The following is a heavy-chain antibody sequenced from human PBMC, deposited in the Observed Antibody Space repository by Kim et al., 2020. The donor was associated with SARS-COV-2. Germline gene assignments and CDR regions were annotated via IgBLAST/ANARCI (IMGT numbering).Heavy chain of an antibody. V-gene: IGHV1-69*04. CDR2: IIPILGIA. J-gene: IGHJ4*02. Sequence: SVKVSCKASGGTFSSYAISWVRQTPGQGLEWMGRIIPILGIANYAQKFQGRVTITADKSTSTAYMELSSLRSEDTAVYYCARGYSSSWYHFDYWGQGTLVTVSS. CDR3: ARGYSSSWYHFDY. D-gene: IGHD6-13*01. CDR1: GGTFSSYA.